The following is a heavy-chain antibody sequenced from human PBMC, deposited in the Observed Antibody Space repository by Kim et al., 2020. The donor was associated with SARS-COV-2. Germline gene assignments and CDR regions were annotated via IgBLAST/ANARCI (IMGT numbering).Heavy chain of an antibody. Sequence: YADSVKGRFPISRDNAKNAVYLQMNSLRAEDTAVYYCARALAVAGTGGYYWGQGTLVTVSS. D-gene: IGHD6-19*01. CDR3: ARALAVAGTGGYY. J-gene: IGHJ4*02. V-gene: IGHV3-74*01.